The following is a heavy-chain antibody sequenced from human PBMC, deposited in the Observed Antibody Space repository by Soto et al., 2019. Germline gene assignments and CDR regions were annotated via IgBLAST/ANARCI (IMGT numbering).Heavy chain of an antibody. CDR1: GFTFSSYA. CDR3: AREGFYTQYFQH. V-gene: IGHV3-30-3*01. Sequence: QVQLVESGGGVVQPGRSLGLSCAASGFTFSSYAMHWVRQAPGKGLEWVAVISYDGSNKYYADSVKGRFTISRDNSKNTLYLQMNSLRAEDTAVYYCAREGFYTQYFQHWGQGTLVTVSS. CDR2: ISYDGSNK. J-gene: IGHJ1*01. D-gene: IGHD2-2*02.